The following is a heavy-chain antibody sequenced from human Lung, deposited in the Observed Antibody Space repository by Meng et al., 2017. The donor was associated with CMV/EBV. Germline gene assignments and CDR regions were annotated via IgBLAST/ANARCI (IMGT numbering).Heavy chain of an antibody. CDR3: ARSGRPYCSSTSCSSGWFDP. V-gene: IGHV4-31*02. D-gene: IGHD2-2*01. Sequence: SGGYYWSWIRQHPGKGLEWIGYIYYSGSTYYNPSLKSRVTISVDTSKNQFSLKLSSVTAADTAVYYCARSGRPYCSSTSCSSGWFDPWGQGTLATVSS. CDR2: IYYSGST. CDR1: SGGYY. J-gene: IGHJ5*02.